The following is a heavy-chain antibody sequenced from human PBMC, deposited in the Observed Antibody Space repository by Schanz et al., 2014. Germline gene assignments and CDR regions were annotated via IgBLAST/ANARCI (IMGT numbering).Heavy chain of an antibody. Sequence: PGGSLRLSCAASGFSFSDYYMSWIRQAPGKGLVWVSRIKSDGSSTSYADSVKGRFTISRDSSKNTLFLQMNSLRTEDTAVYYCARLDPYCRSGTCSRAFDFWGQGTLVTVSS. J-gene: IGHJ4*02. D-gene: IGHD2-15*01. CDR1: GFSFSDYY. CDR3: ARLDPYCRSGTCSRAFDF. V-gene: IGHV3-74*01. CDR2: IKSDGSST.